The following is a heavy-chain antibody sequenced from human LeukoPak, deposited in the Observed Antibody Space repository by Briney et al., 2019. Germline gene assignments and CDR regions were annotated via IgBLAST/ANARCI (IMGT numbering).Heavy chain of an antibody. CDR3: ARDSSSYYYDSSGYYAY. V-gene: IGHV1-69*04. Sequence: SVKVSCKASGGTFSSYAISWVRQAPGQGLEWMGRIIPILGIANYAQKFQGRVTITADKSTSTAYMELSSLRSEDTAVYYCARDSSSYYYDSSGYYAYWGQGTLVTASS. CDR1: GGTFSSYA. CDR2: IIPILGIA. J-gene: IGHJ4*02. D-gene: IGHD3-22*01.